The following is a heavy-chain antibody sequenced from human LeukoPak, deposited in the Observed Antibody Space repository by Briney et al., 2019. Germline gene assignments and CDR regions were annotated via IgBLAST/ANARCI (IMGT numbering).Heavy chain of an antibody. CDR2: ISGSGGST. CDR1: GFTFSSYG. Sequence: PGGSLRLSCAASGFTFSSYGMSWVRQAPGKGLEWVSAISGSGGSTYYADSVKGRFTISRDNSKNTLYLQMNSLRAEDTAVYYCAKAPYIVVVVAEDYWGQGTLVTVSS. CDR3: AKAPYIVVVVAEDY. D-gene: IGHD2-15*01. J-gene: IGHJ4*02. V-gene: IGHV3-23*01.